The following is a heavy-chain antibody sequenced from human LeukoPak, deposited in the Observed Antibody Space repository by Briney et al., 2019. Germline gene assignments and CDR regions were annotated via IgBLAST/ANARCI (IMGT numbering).Heavy chain of an antibody. CDR3: ARKGQLWSYYYYYYMDV. CDR2: ISAYNGNT. CDR1: GYTFTSYA. Sequence: ASVKVSCKASGYTFTSYAMNWVRQAPGQGVEWMGWISAYNGNTNYAQKLQGRVTMTTDTSTSTAYMELRSLRSDDTAVYYCARKGQLWSYYYYYYMDVWGKGTTVTVSS. V-gene: IGHV1-18*01. D-gene: IGHD5-18*01. J-gene: IGHJ6*03.